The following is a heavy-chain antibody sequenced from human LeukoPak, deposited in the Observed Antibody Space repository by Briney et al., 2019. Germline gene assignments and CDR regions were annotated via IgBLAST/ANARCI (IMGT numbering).Heavy chain of an antibody. J-gene: IGHJ4*02. CDR3: ARAYYYHDSSGQYYFDY. V-gene: IGHV3-20*04. CDR1: GFTFDDYG. Sequence: PGGSLRLSCAASGFTFDDYGMSWVRQAPGKGLEWVSGINWNGGSTGYADSVKGRFTISRDNAKNSLYLQMNSLRAEDTALYYCARAYYYHDSSGQYYFDYWGQGTLVTVSS. D-gene: IGHD3-22*01. CDR2: INWNGGST.